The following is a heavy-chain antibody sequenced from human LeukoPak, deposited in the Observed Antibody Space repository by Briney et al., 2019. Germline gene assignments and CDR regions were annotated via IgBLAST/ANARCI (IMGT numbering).Heavy chain of an antibody. Sequence: GASVKVSCKPAGHTFTSYDINWVRQATGQGLEWMGTIRPGDTRTTYAQKFQGRGTMTWDMSTTTGYMELSSLRSEDTAVYYCVRDKSGWTYDYWGQGTLVTVSS. CDR1: GHTFTSYD. CDR2: IRPGDTRT. V-gene: IGHV1-46*01. D-gene: IGHD2-15*01. J-gene: IGHJ4*02. CDR3: VRDKSGWTYDY.